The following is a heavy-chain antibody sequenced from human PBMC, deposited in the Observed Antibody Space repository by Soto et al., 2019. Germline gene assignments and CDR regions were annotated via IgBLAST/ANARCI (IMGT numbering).Heavy chain of an antibody. CDR1: GFTFSSYW. Sequence: EVQLVESGGGLVQPGGSLRLSCAASGFTFSSYWMHWVRQAPGKGLVWVSRINSDGSSTSYADSVKGRFTISRDNAKNTLYLQMNSLRSEDTAVYYCARGSIPWYYGMDVWGQGTTVTVSS. J-gene: IGHJ6*02. CDR3: ARGSIPWYYGMDV. CDR2: INSDGSST. V-gene: IGHV3-74*01. D-gene: IGHD2-21*01.